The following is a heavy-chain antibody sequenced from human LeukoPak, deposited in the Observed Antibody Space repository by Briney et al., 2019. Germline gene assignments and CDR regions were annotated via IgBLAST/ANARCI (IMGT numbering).Heavy chain of an antibody. D-gene: IGHD5-18*01. J-gene: IGHJ4*02. CDR3: AKGNTAYFFDY. V-gene: IGHV3-23*01. CDR2: ISESGGGT. Sequence: PGGSLRLSCAASGFTSRSFAMYWVRQAPGMGLEWVSAISESGGGTYYADSVKGRFTISRDNSKNTLYLQMNSLRAEDTAVYYCAKGNTAYFFDYWGQGTLVTVSS. CDR1: GFTSRSFA.